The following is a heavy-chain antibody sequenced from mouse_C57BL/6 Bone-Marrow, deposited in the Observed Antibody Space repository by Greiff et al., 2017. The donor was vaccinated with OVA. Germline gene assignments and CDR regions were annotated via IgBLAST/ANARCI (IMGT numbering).Heavy chain of an antibody. D-gene: IGHD2-5*01. V-gene: IGHV5-4*01. CDR1: GFTFSSYA. CDR2: ISDGGSYT. J-gene: IGHJ2*01. Sequence: DVQLVESGGGLVKPGGSLKLSCAASGFTFSSYAMSWVRQTPEKRLEWVATISDGGSYTYYPDNVKGRFTISRDNAKNNLYLQMSHLKSEDTAMYYCAREGYYSNYSYWGQGTTLTVSS. CDR3: AREGYYSNYSY.